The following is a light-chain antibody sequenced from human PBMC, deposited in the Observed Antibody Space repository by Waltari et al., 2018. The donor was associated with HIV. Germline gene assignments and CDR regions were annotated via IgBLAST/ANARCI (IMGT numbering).Light chain of an antibody. CDR1: SSDVGAYNR. V-gene: IGLV2-11*01. CDR3: CSFAGSYIV. J-gene: IGLJ1*01. Sequence: QSALTQPRSVSGTHGQSVTISCTGTSSDVGAYNRVSWYQQHPGKAPKVVIYDVRERPAGVPDRFSGSKSANTASLTISGLQADDEADYHCCSFAGSYIVFGTGTKVTVL. CDR2: DVR.